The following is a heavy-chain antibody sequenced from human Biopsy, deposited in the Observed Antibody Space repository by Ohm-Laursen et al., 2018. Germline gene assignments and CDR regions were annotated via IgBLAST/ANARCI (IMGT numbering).Heavy chain of an antibody. CDR2: IYYSGST. J-gene: IGHJ6*02. CDR3: ARATNSTGWPYYYFYGMDV. V-gene: IGHV4-59*01. CDR1: SASINLYY. Sequence: GALSLTCTVSSASINLYYWGWIRQSPGKGLEWIGYIYYSGSTNYNPSLKSRVTISVDTSKNQFSLRLNSVTAADTAVYYCARATNSTGWPYYYFYGMDVWGQGTTVTVSS. D-gene: IGHD2/OR15-2a*01.